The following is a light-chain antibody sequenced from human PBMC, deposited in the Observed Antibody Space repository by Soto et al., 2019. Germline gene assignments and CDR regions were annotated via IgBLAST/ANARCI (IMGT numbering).Light chain of an antibody. CDR3: HQYGSSITWT. CDR1: QSVTSNY. J-gene: IGKJ1*01. V-gene: IGKV3-20*01. CDR2: AAS. Sequence: EVVLTQSPGTVSLSPGERATLSCRASQSVTSNYLAWYQQKPGQAPRLLIYAASSSATGIPDRFSFRWSGTDFNLSISRLEPEDFAVSYCHQYGSSITWTFGQGTKVEIK.